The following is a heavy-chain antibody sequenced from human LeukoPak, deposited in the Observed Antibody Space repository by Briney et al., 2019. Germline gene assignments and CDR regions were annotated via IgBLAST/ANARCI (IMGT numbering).Heavy chain of an antibody. J-gene: IGHJ4*02. CDR2: ISYDGSNK. CDR1: GFTFRTYG. CDR3: AKSPDTWNYGFLDY. Sequence: PGGSLKLSCAASGFTFRTYGMFWVRQAPGKGLEWVAIISYDGSNKNYADSVKGRFTISRDNSKNTLYLQMNSLRTEDTAVYYCAKSPDTWNYGFLDYWGQGTLVTVSS. V-gene: IGHV3-30*18. D-gene: IGHD1-7*01.